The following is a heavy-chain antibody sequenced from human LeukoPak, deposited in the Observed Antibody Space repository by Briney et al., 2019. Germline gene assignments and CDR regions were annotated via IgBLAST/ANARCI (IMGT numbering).Heavy chain of an antibody. CDR3: VRWSYDNSAYYYDH. CDR1: GFAVSSNY. J-gene: IGHJ4*02. Sequence: PGGSLRLSCAASGFAVSSNYMNWVRQAPGKGLEWVANIKQDSSAKAYVDSVKGRFTVSRDNAKNSMSLQMNSLRAEDTAIYYCVRWSYDNSAYYYDHWGQGTLVTVSS. V-gene: IGHV3-7*03. D-gene: IGHD3-22*01. CDR2: IKQDSSAK.